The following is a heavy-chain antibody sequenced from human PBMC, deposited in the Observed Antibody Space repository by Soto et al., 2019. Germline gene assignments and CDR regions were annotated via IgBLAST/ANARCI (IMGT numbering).Heavy chain of an antibody. CDR3: ATGDYDRPYYYGMDV. V-gene: IGHV4-39*01. CDR1: GGSINSGNYY. D-gene: IGHD4-17*01. Sequence: SETLSLTCIVSGGSINSGNYYWGWIRQSPGKGLEWIESIYYSGGTLNNPSFRGRVTMSVDTSKNQFTLKLTSVTAADTAVYYCATGDYDRPYYYGMDVWGQGTTVTVSS. CDR2: IYYSGGT. J-gene: IGHJ6*02.